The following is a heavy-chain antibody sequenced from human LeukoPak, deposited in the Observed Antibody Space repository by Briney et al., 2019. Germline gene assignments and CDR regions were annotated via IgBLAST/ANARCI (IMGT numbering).Heavy chain of an antibody. CDR2: INPNSGGT. CDR1: GYTFTGYY. CDR3: ARAVSSGYYYQEPFDY. V-gene: IGHV1-2*02. D-gene: IGHD3-22*01. J-gene: IGHJ4*02. Sequence: ASVKVSCKASGYTFTGYYMHWVRQAPGQGLEWMGWINPNSGGTNYAQKFQGRVTMTRDTSISTAYMELSRLRSDDTAVYYCARAVSSGYYYQEPFDYWGQGTLVTVSS.